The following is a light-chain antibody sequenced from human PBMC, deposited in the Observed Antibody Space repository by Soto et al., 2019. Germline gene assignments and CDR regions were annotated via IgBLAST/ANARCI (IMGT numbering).Light chain of an antibody. J-gene: IGLJ1*01. CDR1: NVGSKK. CDR2: DDA. Sequence: SYELTQPPSVSVAAGQTARIICGGNNVGSKKVHWYQQRPGQAPVLVVYDDADRPSGIPERFSGSNSGNTATLTISWVEAGDEADYYCQVWDSSSYVFGTGTKVTVL. CDR3: QVWDSSSYV. V-gene: IGLV3-21*02.